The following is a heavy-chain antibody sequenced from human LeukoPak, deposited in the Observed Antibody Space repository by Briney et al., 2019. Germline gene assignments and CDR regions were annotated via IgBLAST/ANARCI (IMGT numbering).Heavy chain of an antibody. CDR2: IKQDGSEK. Sequence: GGSLRLSCAASGSTFSSYWMSWVRQAPGKGLEWVANIKQDGSEKYYVDSVKGRFTISRDNAKNSLYLQMNSLRAEDTAVYYCARGSRWLVRDWGQGTLVTVSS. D-gene: IGHD6-19*01. V-gene: IGHV3-7*03. J-gene: IGHJ4*02. CDR3: ARGSRWLVRD. CDR1: GSTFSSYW.